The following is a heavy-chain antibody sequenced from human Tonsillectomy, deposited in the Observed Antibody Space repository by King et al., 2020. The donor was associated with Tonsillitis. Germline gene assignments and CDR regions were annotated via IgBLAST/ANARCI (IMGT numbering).Heavy chain of an antibody. J-gene: IGHJ4*02. CDR3: AKDSSSSWYGFDY. CDR2: IRGSGGST. D-gene: IGHD6-13*01. V-gene: IGHV3-23*01. Sequence: VQLLESGGGLVQPGGSLRLSCAASGFTFSSFALSWVRQAPGKGLEWVSAIRGSGGSTYYADSVKGRFTISRDNSKNTRYLQMNSLRAEDTAVYYCAKDSSSSWYGFDYWGQGTLVTVSS. CDR1: GFTFSSFA.